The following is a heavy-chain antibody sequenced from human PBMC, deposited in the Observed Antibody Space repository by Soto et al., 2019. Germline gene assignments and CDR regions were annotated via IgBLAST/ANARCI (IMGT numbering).Heavy chain of an antibody. CDR2: MHPNSGNT. Sequence: QVQLVQSGAEVKKPGASVKVSCKASGYTFTSYDINWVRQATGQGLEWTGWMHPNSGNTGYAQKFQGRVTMTRNTSISTAYMELSSLRSEDTAVYYWARSPTDSYGYEDYWGQGTLVTVSS. CDR1: GYTFTSYD. J-gene: IGHJ4*02. D-gene: IGHD5-18*01. CDR3: ARSPTDSYGYEDY. V-gene: IGHV1-8*01.